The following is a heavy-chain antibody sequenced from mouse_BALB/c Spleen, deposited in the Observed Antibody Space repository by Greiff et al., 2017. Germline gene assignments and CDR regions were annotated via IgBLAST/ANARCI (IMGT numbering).Heavy chain of an antibody. CDR1: GFTFSDYY. J-gene: IGHJ1*01. Sequence: EVQLVESGGGLVKPGGSLKLSCAASGFTFSDYYMYWVRQTPEKRLEWVATISDGGSYTYYPDSVKGRFTISRDNAKNNLYLQMSSLKSEDTAMYYCARRASDWYFDGWGAGTTVTVSS. V-gene: IGHV5-4*02. D-gene: IGHD3-1*01. CDR3: ARRASDWYFDG. CDR2: ISDGGSYT.